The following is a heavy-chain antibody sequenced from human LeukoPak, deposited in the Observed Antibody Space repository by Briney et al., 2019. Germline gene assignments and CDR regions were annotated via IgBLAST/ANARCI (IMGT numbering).Heavy chain of an antibody. CDR2: ISGLGGST. J-gene: IGHJ4*02. CDR3: ARDDYGETFDY. Sequence: QSGGSLRLSCAASGFTFSSYGMSWVRQAPGKGLEWVSAISGLGGSTYYADSVKGRFTISRDNSKNTLYLQMNSLRAEDTAVYYCARDDYGETFDYWGQGTLVTVSS. CDR1: GFTFSSYG. D-gene: IGHD4-17*01. V-gene: IGHV3-23*01.